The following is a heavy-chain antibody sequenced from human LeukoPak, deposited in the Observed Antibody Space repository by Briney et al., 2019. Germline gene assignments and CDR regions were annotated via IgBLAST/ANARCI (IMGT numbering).Heavy chain of an antibody. D-gene: IGHD6-25*01. CDR2: IDTSETT. CDR1: GGSISSGTYY. CDR3: GRKPPAANGGSFDY. J-gene: IGHJ4*02. Sequence: SETLSLTCAVSGGSISSGTYYWSWIRQPAGKGLEWIAYIDTSETTNYNPSLKSRVTLSVDTSKNHFSLKLSSVTAAETAVDYCGRKPPAANGGSFDYWGQGTLVTVSS. V-gene: IGHV4-61*09.